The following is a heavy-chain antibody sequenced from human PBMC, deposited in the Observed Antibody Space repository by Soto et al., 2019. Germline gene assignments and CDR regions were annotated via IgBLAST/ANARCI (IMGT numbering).Heavy chain of an antibody. CDR1: GFTFSSYG. J-gene: IGHJ1*01. CDR3: ARDYGLELSGSAEYFQH. CDR2: IWYDGSNK. D-gene: IGHD1-7*01. Sequence: QVQLVESGGGVVQPGRSLRLSCAASGFTFSSYGMHWVRQAPGKGLEWVAVIWYDGSNKYYADSVKGRFTISRDNSKNTLYLQMNSLRAEDTAVYYCARDYGLELSGSAEYFQHWGQGTLVTVSS. V-gene: IGHV3-33*01.